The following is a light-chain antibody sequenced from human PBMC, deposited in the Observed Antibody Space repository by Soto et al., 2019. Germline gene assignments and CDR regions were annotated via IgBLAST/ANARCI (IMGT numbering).Light chain of an antibody. V-gene: IGKV2-28*01. Sequence: DIVMTQSPLSLPVTPGEPASISCRSSQSLLHSNGYNYLDWYLQKPGQSPQLLIYLGSNRASGVPDRVSGSGSGTDFTLKISRVEAEDVGVYYCMQALQTRNTFGQGTKREIK. CDR1: QSLLHSNGYNY. J-gene: IGKJ2*01. CDR2: LGS. CDR3: MQALQTRNT.